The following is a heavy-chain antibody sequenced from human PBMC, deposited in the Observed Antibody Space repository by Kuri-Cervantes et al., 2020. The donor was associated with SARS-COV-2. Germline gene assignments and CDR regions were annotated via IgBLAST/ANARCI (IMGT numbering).Heavy chain of an antibody. CDR1: GGAFSNFL. CDR2: INYSGTT. D-gene: IGHD6-19*01. V-gene: IGHV4-34*01. J-gene: IGHJ6*03. CDR3: ARLRRHNDGWFATGYYMDV. Sequence: SETLSLTCGVYGGAFSNFLWDWVRQPPWKGLEWFGEINYSGTTNYNPPLKSRITISVDPSKNPFSLNLTSVTAADSAMYYCARLRRHNDGWFATGYYMDVWGKGTTVTVSS.